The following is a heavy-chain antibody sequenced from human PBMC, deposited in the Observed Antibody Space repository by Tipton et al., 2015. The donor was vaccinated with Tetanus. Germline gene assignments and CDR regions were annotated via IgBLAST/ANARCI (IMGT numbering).Heavy chain of an antibody. Sequence: TLSLTCTVSGGSISSGTYYWGWIRQPPGKGLEWIGSIYHSGITYYNPSLRSRVSMSLDTSHIQFFLKLSSVTAADTAVYYCASHYGSGSDDAFDIWGQGTMVTVSS. CDR2: IYHSGIT. CDR3: ASHYGSGSDDAFDI. V-gene: IGHV4-39*07. J-gene: IGHJ3*02. CDR1: GGSISSGTYY. D-gene: IGHD3-10*01.